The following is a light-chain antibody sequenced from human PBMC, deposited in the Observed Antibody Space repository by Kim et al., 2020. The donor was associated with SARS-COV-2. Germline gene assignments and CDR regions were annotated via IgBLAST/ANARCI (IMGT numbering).Light chain of an antibody. J-gene: IGKJ5*01. V-gene: IGKV1-9*01. CDR3: QQLNTYPIT. Sequence: IQLTQSPSSLSASVGDRVTITCPASQGIASYLAWYQQKPGKAPKLLIYTASTLQTGVPSRFSGSGSGTDFTLTITSLQPEDFATYYCQQLNTYPITFGQGTRLEIK. CDR2: TAS. CDR1: QGIASY.